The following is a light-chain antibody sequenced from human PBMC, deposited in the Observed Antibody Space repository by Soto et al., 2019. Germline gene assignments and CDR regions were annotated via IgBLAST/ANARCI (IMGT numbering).Light chain of an antibody. V-gene: IGKV3-15*01. CDR1: QHVSSN. Sequence: EIVMTQSPATLSVSPGGSATLSCRASQHVSSNFAWYRQKPGQAPTLLIYRASTSATDIPARSGGSGSGTDFTFTITGLLSESFPHYYCEHYNNWRYTCGKGTKLEIK. CDR2: RAS. J-gene: IGKJ2*01. CDR3: EHYNNWRYT.